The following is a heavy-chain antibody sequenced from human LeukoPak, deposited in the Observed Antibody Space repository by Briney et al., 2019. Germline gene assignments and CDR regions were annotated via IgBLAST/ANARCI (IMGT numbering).Heavy chain of an antibody. D-gene: IGHD2-2*01. CDR2: IFTSGNT. J-gene: IGHJ6*03. CDR3: ARSPRGVVVPAAMSGYYYYYMDV. CDR1: GGSISSHS. V-gene: IGHV4-4*07. Sequence: SETLSLTCTVSGGSISSHSWSWIRQPAGKGLEWIGRIFTSGNTYYNPSLKSRVIMSVDTSKNQFSLKLSSVTAADTAVYYCARSPRGVVVPAAMSGYYYYYMDVWGKGTTVTISS.